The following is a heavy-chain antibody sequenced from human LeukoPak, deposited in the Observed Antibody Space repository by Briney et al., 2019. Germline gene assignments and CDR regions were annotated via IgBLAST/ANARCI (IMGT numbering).Heavy chain of an antibody. CDR3: AKDRWAARIIIDAFDI. CDR1: GFIFTDYY. CDR2: ISSSSSYI. V-gene: IGHV3-21*04. Sequence: GGSLRLSCAASGFIFTDYYMSWVRQAPGKGLEWVSSISSSSSYIYYADSVKGRFTISRDNAKNSLYLQMNSLKVEDTAVYYCAKDRWAARIIIDAFDIWGQGTMVTVSS. D-gene: IGHD6-6*01. J-gene: IGHJ3*02.